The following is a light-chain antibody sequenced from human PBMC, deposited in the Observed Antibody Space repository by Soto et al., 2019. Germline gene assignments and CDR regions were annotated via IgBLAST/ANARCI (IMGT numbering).Light chain of an antibody. CDR1: SSNIGNNY. Sequence: QSVLTQPPSVSAAPRQKVTISCSGSSSNIGNNYVSWYQQLPGTAPKLLIYDNNKRPSGIPDRFSGSKSGTSATLGITGLQTGDEADYYCGTLDSSLSAVVFGGGTKLTV. CDR3: GTLDSSLSAVV. CDR2: DNN. V-gene: IGLV1-51*01. J-gene: IGLJ2*01.